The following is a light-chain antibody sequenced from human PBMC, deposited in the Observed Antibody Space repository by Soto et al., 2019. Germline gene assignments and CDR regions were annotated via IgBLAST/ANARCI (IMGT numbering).Light chain of an antibody. J-gene: IGKJ3*01. Sequence: DIQMTQSPSSVSASVGDRVTITCRASQGIHNWLAWYQQKPGKAPKLLISAVSSLQSGVPSRFSGSGFGTDFTLTISSLQPEDFATYYCQQANTFPLTSGPGTKVDIK. CDR2: AVS. CDR3: QQANTFPLT. V-gene: IGKV1D-12*01. CDR1: QGIHNW.